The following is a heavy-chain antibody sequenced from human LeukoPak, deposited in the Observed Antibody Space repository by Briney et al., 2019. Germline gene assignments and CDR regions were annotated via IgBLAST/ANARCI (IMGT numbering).Heavy chain of an antibody. D-gene: IGHD3-22*01. J-gene: IGHJ4*02. CDR2: ISAYNGNT. CDR1: GYTFTSYG. V-gene: IGHV1-18*01. CDR3: ARDTPLTYYYDSSGYYYGDY. Sequence: ASVKVSCKASGYTFTSYGINWVRQAPGQGLEWMGWISAYNGNTNYAQKLQGRVTMTTDTSTSTAYMELRSLRSDDTAVYYCARDTPLTYYYDSSGYYYGDYWGQGTLVTVSS.